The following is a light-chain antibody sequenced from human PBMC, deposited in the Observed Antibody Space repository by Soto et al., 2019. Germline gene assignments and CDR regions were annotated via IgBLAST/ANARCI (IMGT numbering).Light chain of an antibody. V-gene: IGKV1-27*01. CDR3: QKYNSAPLT. CDR2: AAS. Sequence: DIQMTQSPSSLSASVGDRVTITCRASQGINNYLAWYQQKPGTVPKLLIYAASSLLSGVPSRFSGSGSGTDFILTITSLQPKDVATYYCQKYNSAPLTFGGGTKVEI. CDR1: QGINNY. J-gene: IGKJ4*01.